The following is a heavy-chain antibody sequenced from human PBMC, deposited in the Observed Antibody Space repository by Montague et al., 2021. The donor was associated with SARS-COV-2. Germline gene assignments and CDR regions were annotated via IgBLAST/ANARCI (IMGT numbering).Heavy chain of an antibody. Sequence: SETLSLTRTVSGGSISSSSYYWGWIRQPPGKGLEWIGSIYYSGSTYYNPSLKSRVTISVDTSKNQFSLKLSSVTAADTAVYYCATEVADSSGYYYVPYYYYGMDVWGQGTTVTVSS. D-gene: IGHD3-22*01. CDR3: ATEVADSSGYYYVPYYYYGMDV. CDR1: GGSISSSSYY. J-gene: IGHJ6*02. CDR2: IYYSGST. V-gene: IGHV4-39*01.